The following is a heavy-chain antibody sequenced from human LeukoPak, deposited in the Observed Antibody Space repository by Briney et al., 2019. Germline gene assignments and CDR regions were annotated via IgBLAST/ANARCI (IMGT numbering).Heavy chain of an antibody. CDR3: ARAGTTMYYFDY. CDR2: IYSGGTP. V-gene: IGHV3-53*01. CDR1: GFTVSSNY. J-gene: IGHJ4*02. Sequence: GGSLRLSCAASGFTVSSNYMSWVRQAPGKGLEWVSVIYSGGTPYYADSVKGRFTISRDNSKNTLYLQMNNLRAEDTAVYYCARAGTTMYYFDYWGQGTLVTVSS. D-gene: IGHD1-7*01.